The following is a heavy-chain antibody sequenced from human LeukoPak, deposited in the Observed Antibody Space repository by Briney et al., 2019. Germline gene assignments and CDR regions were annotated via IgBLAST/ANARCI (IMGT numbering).Heavy chain of an antibody. J-gene: IGHJ4*02. V-gene: IGHV1-8*01. CDR1: GYTFTNYD. CDR3: ARGLISVRGVISY. Sequence: ASVKVSCRASGYTFTNYDVNWVRQATGQGLEWMGWMNPNSGNTGYAQKFQGRVTMTRNTSISTAYMELSSLRSEDTAVYYCARGLISVRGVISYWGQGTLVTVSS. D-gene: IGHD3-10*01. CDR2: MNPNSGNT.